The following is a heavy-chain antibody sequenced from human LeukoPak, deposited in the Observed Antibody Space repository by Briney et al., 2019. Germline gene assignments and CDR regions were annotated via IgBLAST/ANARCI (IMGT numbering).Heavy chain of an antibody. D-gene: IGHD4-11*01. V-gene: IGHV1-69*13. Sequence: SVKVSCTASGGTFSSYAISWVRQAPGQGLEWMGGIIPIFGTANYAQKFQGRVTITADESTSTAYMELSSLRSEDTAVYYCARVGIDYSNPNWFDPWGQGTLVTVSS. CDR3: ARVGIDYSNPNWFDP. CDR2: IIPIFGTA. J-gene: IGHJ5*02. CDR1: GGTFSSYA.